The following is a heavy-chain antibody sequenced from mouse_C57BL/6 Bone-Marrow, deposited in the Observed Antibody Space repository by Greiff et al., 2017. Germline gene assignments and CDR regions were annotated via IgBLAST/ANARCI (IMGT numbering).Heavy chain of an antibody. D-gene: IGHD4-1*01. CDR1: GFTFSSYA. Sequence: EVMLVESGAGLVKPGGSLKLSCAASGFTFSSYAMSWVRQTPEKRLEWVAYISSGGDYIYYADTVKGRFTISRDNARNTLYLQMSSLKSEDTAMYYCTLTGTTWYFDVWGTGTTVTVSS. J-gene: IGHJ1*03. CDR3: TLTGTTWYFDV. CDR2: ISSGGDYI. V-gene: IGHV5-9-1*02.